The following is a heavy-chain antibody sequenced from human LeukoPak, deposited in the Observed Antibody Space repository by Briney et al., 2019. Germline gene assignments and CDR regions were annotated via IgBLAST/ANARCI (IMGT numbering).Heavy chain of an antibody. Sequence: SETLCLTCAVYGGSFSGYYWSWIRQPPGKGLEWIGEINHSGSTNYNPSLKSRVTISVDTSRNQFSLKLSSVTAADTAVYYCARVGTPYGYYYYMDVWGKGTTVTVSS. J-gene: IGHJ6*03. CDR3: ARVGTPYGYYYYMDV. V-gene: IGHV4-34*01. CDR1: GGSFSGYY. D-gene: IGHD1-14*01. CDR2: INHSGST.